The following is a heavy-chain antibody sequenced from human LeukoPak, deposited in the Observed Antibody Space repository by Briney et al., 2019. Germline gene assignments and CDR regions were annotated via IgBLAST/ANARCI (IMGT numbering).Heavy chain of an antibody. D-gene: IGHD3-3*01. CDR2: IIPIFGTA. CDR3: ARGGGYDFWSGYPAFDY. CDR1: GGTFSSYA. V-gene: IGHV1-69*05. J-gene: IGHJ4*02. Sequence: GASVKVSCKASGGTFSSYAISWVRQAPGQGLEWMGGIIPIFGTANYAQKFQGRDTITTDESTSTAYMELSSLRSEDTAVYYCARGGGYDFWSGYPAFDYWGQGTLVTVSS.